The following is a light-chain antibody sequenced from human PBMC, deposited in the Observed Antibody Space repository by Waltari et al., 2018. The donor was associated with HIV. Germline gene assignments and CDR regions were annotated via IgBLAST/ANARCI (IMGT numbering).Light chain of an antibody. Sequence: SYELTQPPSVSVSTGQTARNHCSADAMPKQYHYWYQHKPGPAPVLVIYKDTERPSGIPERVSGSSSGTTVTLTISGVQAEDEADYYCQSADNSGTYVFGTGTKVSVL. CDR3: QSADNSGTYV. J-gene: IGLJ1*01. CDR1: AMPKQY. CDR2: KDT. V-gene: IGLV3-25*03.